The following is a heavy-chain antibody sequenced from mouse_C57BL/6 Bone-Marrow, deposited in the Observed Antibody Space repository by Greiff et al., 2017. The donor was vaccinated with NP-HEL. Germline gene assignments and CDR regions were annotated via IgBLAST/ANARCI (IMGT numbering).Heavy chain of an antibody. J-gene: IGHJ4*01. CDR3: AREKSYYGSSLYAMDY. D-gene: IGHD1-1*01. Sequence: EVQRVESEGGLVQPGSSMKLSCTASGFTFSDYYMAWVRQVPEKGLEWVANINYDGSSTYYLDSLKSRFIISRDNAKNILYLQMSSLKSEDTATYYCAREKSYYGSSLYAMDYWGQGTSVTVSS. V-gene: IGHV5-16*01. CDR1: GFTFSDYY. CDR2: INYDGSST.